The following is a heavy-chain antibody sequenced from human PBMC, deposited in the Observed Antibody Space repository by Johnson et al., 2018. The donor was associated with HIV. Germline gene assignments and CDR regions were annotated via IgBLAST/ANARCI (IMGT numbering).Heavy chain of an antibody. V-gene: IGHV3-33*01. D-gene: IGHD6-13*01. CDR3: VGTAAEGAFDI. CDR1: GFTFSNYG. J-gene: IGHJ3*02. CDR2: IWYDASKT. Sequence: VQLVESGGGVVQPGGSLRLSCAASGFTFSNYGMHWIRQAPGRGLEWVAVIWYDASKTYYADSVKGRFTISRDNSKSTLHLQMNSLRADDTALYYCVGTAAEGAFDIRGQGTMVTVSS.